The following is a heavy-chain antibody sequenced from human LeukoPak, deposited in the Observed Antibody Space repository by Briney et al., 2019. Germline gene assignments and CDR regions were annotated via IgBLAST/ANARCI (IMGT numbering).Heavy chain of an antibody. Sequence: SETLSLTCAVYSGSFSGYYWSWIRQPPGKGLEWIGEINHSGSTNYNPSLKSRVTISVDTSKNQFSLKLSSVTAADTAVYYCARGGYCGGDCYFYYWGQGTPVTVSS. CDR1: SGSFSGYY. V-gene: IGHV4-34*01. D-gene: IGHD2-21*02. CDR3: ARGGYCGGDCYFYY. CDR2: INHSGST. J-gene: IGHJ4*02.